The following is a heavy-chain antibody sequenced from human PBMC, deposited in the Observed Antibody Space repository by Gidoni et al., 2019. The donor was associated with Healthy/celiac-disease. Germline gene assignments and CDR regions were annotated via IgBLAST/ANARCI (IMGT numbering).Heavy chain of an antibody. D-gene: IGHD3-22*01. V-gene: IGHV3-33*01. CDR2: ILYDGSNK. Sequence: QVQLVESGGGVVQPGRSLRLSCAASGFTFSSHGMHWVRQAPGKGLEWVAVILYDGSNKYYADSVKGRFTISRDNSKNTLYLQMNSLRAEDTAVYYCARDYDSSGYYFHDAFDIWGQGTMVTVSS. J-gene: IGHJ3*02. CDR3: ARDYDSSGYYFHDAFDI. CDR1: GFTFSSHG.